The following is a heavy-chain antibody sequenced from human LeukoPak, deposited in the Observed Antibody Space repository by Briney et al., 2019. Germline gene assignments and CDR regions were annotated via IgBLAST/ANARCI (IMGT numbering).Heavy chain of an antibody. D-gene: IGHD3-10*01. CDR1: GFTFSGHG. CDR3: ARPLHSSGGLLWFGGIDY. J-gene: IGHJ4*02. Sequence: PGRSLRLSCAASGFTFSGHGMHWVRQAPGKGLEWVAVIWYDGSNKYYADSVKGRFTISRDNAKNSLYMQMNSLRAEDTAVYYCARPLHSSGGLLWFGGIDYWGQGTLVTVSS. V-gene: IGHV3-33*01. CDR2: IWYDGSNK.